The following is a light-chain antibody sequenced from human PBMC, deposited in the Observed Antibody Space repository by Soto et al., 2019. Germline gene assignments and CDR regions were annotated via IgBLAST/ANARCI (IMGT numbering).Light chain of an antibody. CDR2: DAS. Sequence: DIQMTPSPSSVSASVGDRVTITCRASRGISSWLAWYQQKPGKAPKLLIYDASSLESGVPSRFSGSGSGTEFTLTISSLQPDDFATYYCQQYNSPSPWTFGQGTKVDIK. CDR3: QQYNSPSPWT. V-gene: IGKV1-5*01. J-gene: IGKJ1*01. CDR1: RGISSW.